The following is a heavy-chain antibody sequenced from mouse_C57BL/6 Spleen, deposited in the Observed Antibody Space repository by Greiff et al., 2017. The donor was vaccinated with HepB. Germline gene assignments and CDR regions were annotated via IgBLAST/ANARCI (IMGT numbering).Heavy chain of an antibody. J-gene: IGHJ3*01. V-gene: IGHV1-18*01. Sequence: EVQLQQSGPELVKPGASVKIPCKASGYTFTDYNMDWVKQSHGKSLEWIGDINPNNGGTIYNQKFKGKATLTVDKSSSTAYMELRSLTSEDTAVYYCASYYYGSSYGWFAYWGQGTLVTVAA. CDR2: INPNNGGT. CDR1: GYTFTDYN. D-gene: IGHD1-1*01. CDR3: ASYYYGSSYGWFAY.